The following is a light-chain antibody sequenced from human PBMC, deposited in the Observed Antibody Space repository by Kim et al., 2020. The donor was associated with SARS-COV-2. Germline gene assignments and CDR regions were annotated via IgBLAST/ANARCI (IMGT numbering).Light chain of an antibody. V-gene: IGKV3-15*01. Sequence: EIVMTQSPATLSVSPGERATLSCRVSQSVSSNLAWYQQKPGQAPRLLIYGASTRATGIPARFSGSGSGTEFTLTISSLQSEDFAVYYCQQYNNWPGAFGQGTKLEI. CDR3: QQYNNWPGA. J-gene: IGKJ2*01. CDR1: QSVSSN. CDR2: GAS.